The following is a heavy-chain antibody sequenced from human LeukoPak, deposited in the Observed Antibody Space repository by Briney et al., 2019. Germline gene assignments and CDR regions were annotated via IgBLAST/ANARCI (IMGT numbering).Heavy chain of an antibody. J-gene: IGHJ4*02. V-gene: IGHV1-46*01. CDR3: ARGDVLRFLEWSASSGFDY. CDR2: INPSGGST. CDR1: GYTFTSYY. Sequence: GASVKVSCKASGYTFTSYYMHWVRQAPGQGLEWMGIINPSGGSTSYAQKFQGRVTMTRDTSISTAYMELSRLRSDDTAVYYCARGDVLRFLEWSASSGFDYWGQGTLVTVSS. D-gene: IGHD3-3*01.